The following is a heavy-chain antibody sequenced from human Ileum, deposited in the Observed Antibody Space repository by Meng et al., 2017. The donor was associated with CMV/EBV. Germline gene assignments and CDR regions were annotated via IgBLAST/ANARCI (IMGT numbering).Heavy chain of an antibody. CDR3: ARRVGSGKYYFDY. J-gene: IGHJ4*02. D-gene: IGHD3-10*01. CDR2: INYSEST. CDR1: GGSLTGYY. Sequence: AVSGGSLTGYYCSWIRQPPGKGLEWIGEINYSESTNYNPSLKSRVTISVDMSKNQCSLKMRSVTAADTAVYYCARRVGSGKYYFDYWSQGTLVTVSS. V-gene: IGHV4-34*01.